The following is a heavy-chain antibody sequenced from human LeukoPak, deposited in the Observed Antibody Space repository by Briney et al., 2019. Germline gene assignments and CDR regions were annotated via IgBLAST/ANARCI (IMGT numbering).Heavy chain of an antibody. Sequence: GASVKVSCKASGYSFTNYGIIRVRQTPGQGLQWMAWISAHNGNTNYAQKLQGRVTLTTDTSTSTVYMELRSLTSDDTAVYYCARAETTLLLNYWGQGTLVTVSS. D-gene: IGHD4-11*01. J-gene: IGHJ4*02. CDR1: GYSFTNYG. CDR3: ARAETTLLLNY. CDR2: ISAHNGNT. V-gene: IGHV1-18*01.